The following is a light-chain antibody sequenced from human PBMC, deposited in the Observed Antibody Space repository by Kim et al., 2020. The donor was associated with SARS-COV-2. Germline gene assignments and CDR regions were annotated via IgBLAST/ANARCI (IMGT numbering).Light chain of an antibody. Sequence: PGATVTPTCASRPGAVTSGSYANWFQQKPGQAPRALIYGTSNKHSWTPARFSGSLLGGKAALTLSGVQPEDEAEYYCLLYYGGAQVFGGGTQLTVL. CDR2: GTS. CDR1: PGAVTSGSY. CDR3: LLYYGGAQV. V-gene: IGLV7-43*01. J-gene: IGLJ3*02.